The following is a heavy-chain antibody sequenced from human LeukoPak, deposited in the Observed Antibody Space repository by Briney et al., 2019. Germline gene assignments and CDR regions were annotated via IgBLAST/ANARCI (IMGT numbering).Heavy chain of an antibody. CDR3: ARNRGDPSYFDY. CDR1: GFTFSSCA. D-gene: IGHD4-17*01. J-gene: IGHJ4*02. V-gene: IGHV3-23*01. Sequence: GGSLRLSCAASGFTFSSCAMSWVRQAPGKGLEWVSGISGSGGSTYYADSVKGRFTISRNNPKNSLYLQMNSLRAEDTAVYYCARNRGDPSYFDYWGQGTLVTVSS. CDR2: ISGSGGST.